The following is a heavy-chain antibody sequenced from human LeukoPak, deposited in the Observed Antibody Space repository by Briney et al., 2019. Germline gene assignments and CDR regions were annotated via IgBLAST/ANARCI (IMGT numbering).Heavy chain of an antibody. J-gene: IGHJ4*02. Sequence: SVKVSCKASGGTFISYAFSWVRQAPGQGLEWMGGIIPIVGTTNYAQMFQGRVTITADESTSTAYMELSSLRSEDTAVYYCARGGYYYDSSGYSHLPDYWGQGTLVTVSA. CDR1: GGTFISYA. V-gene: IGHV1-69*01. CDR3: ARGGYYYDSSGYSHLPDY. D-gene: IGHD3-22*01. CDR2: IIPIVGTT.